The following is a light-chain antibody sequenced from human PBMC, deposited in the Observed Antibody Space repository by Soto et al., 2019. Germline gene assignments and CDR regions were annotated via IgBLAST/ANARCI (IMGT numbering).Light chain of an antibody. CDR2: GAS. Sequence: EIVLTQSPATLSLSPGERATLSCRASQSVSSYLAWYQQKPGQAPRLLISGASSRATGIPGRFSGSGSGTDFTLTISRLEPEDFAVYYCQQYGSSPLTFGGGTKV. CDR1: QSVSSY. CDR3: QQYGSSPLT. V-gene: IGKV3-20*01. J-gene: IGKJ4*01.